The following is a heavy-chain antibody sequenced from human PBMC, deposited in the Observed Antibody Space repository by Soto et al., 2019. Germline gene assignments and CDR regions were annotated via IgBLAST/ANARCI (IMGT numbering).Heavy chain of an antibody. CDR1: GFTFSIYS. D-gene: IGHD6-13*01. CDR2: IMPGSSHI. CDR3: VRDLSPGVQPLFYDVFDI. J-gene: IGHJ3*02. V-gene: IGHV3-48*01. Sequence: GGSLRLSCAASGFTFSIYSMNWVRQAPGKGLEWVSYIMPGSSHIFYADSVKGRFTISRDNAKNSLYLQMNSLRAEDTAVYYCVRDLSPGVQPLFYDVFDIWGQGAMVTVSS.